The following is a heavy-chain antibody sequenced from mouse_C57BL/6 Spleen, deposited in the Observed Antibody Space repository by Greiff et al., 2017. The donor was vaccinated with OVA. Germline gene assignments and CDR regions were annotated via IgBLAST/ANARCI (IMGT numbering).Heavy chain of an antibody. V-gene: IGHV1-64*01. CDR2: IHPNSGST. J-gene: IGHJ1*03. D-gene: IGHD1-1*01. Sequence: VQLQQPGAELVKPGASVKLSCKASGYTFTSYWMHWVKQRPGQGLEWIGMIHPNSGSTNYNEKFKSKATLTVDKSSSTAYMQLSSLTSEDSAVYYCARNPIYYGSSHWYFDVWGTGTTVTVSS. CDR3: ARNPIYYGSSHWYFDV. CDR1: GYTFTSYW.